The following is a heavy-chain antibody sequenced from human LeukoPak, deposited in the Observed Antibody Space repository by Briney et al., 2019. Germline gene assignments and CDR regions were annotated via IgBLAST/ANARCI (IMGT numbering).Heavy chain of an antibody. Sequence: SQTLSLTCAISGDSVSSNSVGWNWIRQSPSRGLEWLGRTYYRSQWHYDYAVSVRSRIIFNPDTSNNQFSLQLSSVTPDDMAVYYCARSASGGSFDYWGQGTLVSVSS. V-gene: IGHV6-1*01. CDR1: GDSVSSNSVG. CDR3: ARSASGGSFDY. J-gene: IGHJ4*02. D-gene: IGHD3-10*01. CDR2: TYYRSQWHY.